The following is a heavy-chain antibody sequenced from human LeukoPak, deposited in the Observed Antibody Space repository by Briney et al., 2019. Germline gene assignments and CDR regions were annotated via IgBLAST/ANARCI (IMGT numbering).Heavy chain of an antibody. CDR3: SRHLVVAARPNWFDP. D-gene: IGHD2-15*01. V-gene: IGHV4-39*01. CDR2: IFYSGST. J-gene: IGHJ5*02. CDR1: GGSISSSSYY. Sequence: SETLSLTCTVSGGSISSSSYYWGWIRQPPGKELEWIGNIFYSGSTYYNPSLKSRVTVFVDTSKNQFSLKLSSVTAADTAVYYCSRHLVVAARPNWFDPWGQGTLVTGSS.